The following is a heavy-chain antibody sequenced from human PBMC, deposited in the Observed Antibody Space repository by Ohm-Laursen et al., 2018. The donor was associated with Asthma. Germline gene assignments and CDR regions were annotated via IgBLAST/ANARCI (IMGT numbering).Heavy chain of an antibody. CDR3: ARVGAAAGLGAFDI. J-gene: IGHJ3*02. Sequence: SETLSLTCAVYGGSFSGYYWSWTRQPPGKGLEWIGEINHSGSTNYNPSLKSRVTISVDTSKNQFSLKLSSVTAADTAVYYCARVGAAAGLGAFDIWGQGTMVTVSS. CDR2: INHSGST. D-gene: IGHD6-13*01. V-gene: IGHV4-34*01. CDR1: GGSFSGYY.